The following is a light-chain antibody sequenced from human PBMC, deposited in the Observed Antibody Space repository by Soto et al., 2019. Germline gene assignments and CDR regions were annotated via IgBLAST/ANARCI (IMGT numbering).Light chain of an antibody. CDR3: HQSHGMPYT. J-gene: IGKJ2*01. CDR2: AAS. V-gene: IGKV1-39*01. CDR1: QTISTY. Sequence: DIQMTQSPSSLSASVGDRVTITYRASQTISTYLNWYQQKPGKAPKLLIYAASTLQSVVPSKFSGSGSGTDFTLTSSSLLREDFATDFCHQSHGMPYTFGERTKLEIK.